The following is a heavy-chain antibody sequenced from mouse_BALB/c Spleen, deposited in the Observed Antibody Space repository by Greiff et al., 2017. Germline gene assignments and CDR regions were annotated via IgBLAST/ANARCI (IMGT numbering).Heavy chain of an antibody. CDR3: ARGVGYYVGY. J-gene: IGHJ2*01. D-gene: IGHD2-2*01. CDR2: IYPGSGST. CDR1: GYNFTSYW. V-gene: IGHV1-55*01. Sequence: QVQLKQSGAELVKPGTSVKLSCKASGYNFTSYWINWVKLRPGQGLEWIGDIYPGSGSTNYNEKFKSKATLTVDTSSSTAYMQLSSLASEDSALYDCARGVGYYVGYWGQGTTLTVSS.